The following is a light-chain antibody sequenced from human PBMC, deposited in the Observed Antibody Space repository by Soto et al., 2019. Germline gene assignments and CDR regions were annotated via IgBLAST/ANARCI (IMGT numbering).Light chain of an antibody. Sequence: QSALTQPASVSGSPGQSITISCTGTSSDVGGYNYVSWYQQHPGKAHKLIIYDVSNRLSGVSNRFSGSKSGNTASLTISGLQAEDEADYYCSSYTSSSTLFGTGT. V-gene: IGLV2-14*01. CDR1: SSDVGGYNY. CDR2: DVS. J-gene: IGLJ1*01. CDR3: SSYTSSSTL.